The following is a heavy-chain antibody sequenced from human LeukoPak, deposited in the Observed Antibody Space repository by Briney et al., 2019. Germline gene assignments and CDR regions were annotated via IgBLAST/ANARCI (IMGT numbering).Heavy chain of an antibody. J-gene: IGHJ4*02. CDR3: AKTVSGSYSYQGGDY. CDR1: GFTFSSYA. Sequence: GGSLTLSCAASGFTFSSYAMSWVRQAPGKGLEWVSAISGSGENTNFADSVKGRFTMSRDNSRNMLYLQMNSLRDEDTAKYYCAKTVSGSYSYQGGDYWGQGTLVTVSS. V-gene: IGHV3-23*01. D-gene: IGHD3-16*02. CDR2: ISGSGENT.